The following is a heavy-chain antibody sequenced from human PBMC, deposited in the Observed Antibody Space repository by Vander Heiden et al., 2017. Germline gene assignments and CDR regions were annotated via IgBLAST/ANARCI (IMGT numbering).Heavy chain of an antibody. V-gene: IGHV3-30*18. D-gene: IGHD3-10*01. CDR3: AKDGKSGIFDY. CDR1: GFTFSRYG. Sequence: QVQLVESGGGVVQPGRSLRLSCAASGFTFSRYGMHWVRQAPGKGLEWVAVISYDGSNKYYADSVKGRFTISRDNSKNTLYLQMNSLRAEDTAVYYCAKDGKSGIFDYWGQGTLVTVSS. J-gene: IGHJ4*02. CDR2: ISYDGSNK.